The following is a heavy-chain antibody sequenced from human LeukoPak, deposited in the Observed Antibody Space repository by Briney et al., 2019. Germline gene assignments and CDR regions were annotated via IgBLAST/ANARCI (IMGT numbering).Heavy chain of an antibody. J-gene: IGHJ4*02. Sequence: GRSLRLSCAASGFTFSSYAMSWVRQAPGKGLEWVSAISGSGGSTYYADSVKGRFTISRDNSKNTLYLQMNSLRAEDTVVYYCAKATYYYDSSGYYSPYYFDYWGQGTLVTVSS. CDR3: AKATYYYDSSGYYSPYYFDY. V-gene: IGHV3-23*01. CDR2: ISGSGGST. D-gene: IGHD3-22*01. CDR1: GFTFSSYA.